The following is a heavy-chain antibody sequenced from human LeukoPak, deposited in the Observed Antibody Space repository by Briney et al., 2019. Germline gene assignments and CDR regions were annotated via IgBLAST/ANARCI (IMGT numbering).Heavy chain of an antibody. D-gene: IGHD1-26*01. CDR1: GGSTSSYY. V-gene: IGHV4-38-2*02. Sequence: SETLSLTCTVSGGSTSSYYWGWIRQPPGKGLEWIGSIYHSGSTYYNPSLKSRVTISVDTSKNQFSLKLSSVTAADTAVYYCARRATSDIDYWGQGTLVTVSS. J-gene: IGHJ4*02. CDR2: IYHSGST. CDR3: ARRATSDIDY.